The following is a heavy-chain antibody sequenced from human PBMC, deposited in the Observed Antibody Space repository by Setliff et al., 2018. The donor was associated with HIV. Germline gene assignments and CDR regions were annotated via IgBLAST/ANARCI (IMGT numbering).Heavy chain of an antibody. CDR1: GYTFSDYY. D-gene: IGHD2-2*01. CDR2: INPNNGGT. V-gene: IGHV1-2*06. J-gene: IGHJ4*02. Sequence: ASVKVSCKASGYTFSDYYMHWVRQAPGQGLEWMGRINPNNGGTNYAQKFQGRVTMTRDMSVSTAYMELSRLRSDDTAMYYCARGYCSSTSCYGIYYFDNWGQGTPVTVSS. CDR3: ARGYCSSTSCYGIYYFDN.